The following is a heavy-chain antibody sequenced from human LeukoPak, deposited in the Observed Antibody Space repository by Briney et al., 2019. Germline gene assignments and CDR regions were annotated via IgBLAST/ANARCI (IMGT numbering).Heavy chain of an antibody. CDR1: GFTFSSYN. Sequence: GGSLRLSCAASGFTFSSYNMNWVRQAPGKGLEWVSFISTSSSYIYYADSLKGRFTISRDNSKGTVYLQMNSLRPEDTAVYYCAKDDAWLQYGNWGRGTLVTVSS. CDR3: AKDDAWLQYGN. J-gene: IGHJ4*02. V-gene: IGHV3-21*04. CDR2: ISTSSSYI. D-gene: IGHD5-24*01.